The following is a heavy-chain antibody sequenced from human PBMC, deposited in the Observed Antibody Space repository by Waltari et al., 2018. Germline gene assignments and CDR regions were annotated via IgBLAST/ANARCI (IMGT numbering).Heavy chain of an antibody. CDR2: IYYSGST. V-gene: IGHV4-59*01. CDR3: ARARSFVVVPAAREPFWFDP. Sequence: QVQLQESGPGLVKPSETLSLTCTVSGGSISSYYWSWIRQPPGKGLEWIGYIYYSGSTNYSPSLKIRVTISVDTSKNQFSLKLSSVTAADTAVYYCARARSFVVVPAAREPFWFDPWGQGTLVTVSS. CDR1: GGSISSYY. J-gene: IGHJ5*02. D-gene: IGHD2-2*01.